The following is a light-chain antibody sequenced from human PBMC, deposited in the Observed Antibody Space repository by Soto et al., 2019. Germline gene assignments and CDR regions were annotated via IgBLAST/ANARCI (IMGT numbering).Light chain of an antibody. J-gene: IGLJ7*01. CDR3: QVWDSRSDHVV. Sequence: SYELTQPPSVSVAPGQTATITCGGNNIGNKNVHWFQQRPGQAPLLVVYDDRDRPPGIPERFSGSNSGNTATLTISRVEAGDEADYYCQVWDSRSDHVVFGGGTQLTVL. CDR2: DDR. V-gene: IGLV3-21*02. CDR1: NIGNKN.